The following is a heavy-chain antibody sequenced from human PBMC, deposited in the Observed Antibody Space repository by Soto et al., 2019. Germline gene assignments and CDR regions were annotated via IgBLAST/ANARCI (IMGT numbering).Heavy chain of an antibody. J-gene: IGHJ4*02. V-gene: IGHV4-59*01. Sequence: SETLSLTCTVSGGSISSNYWSWIRQSPGKGLEWIGYIYYSGSTNYNPSLKSRVTISVDTSKNQFSLKLSSVTAVDTAVYYCAKGIQYGNYFDYWGQGALVTVSS. CDR2: IYYSGST. D-gene: IGHD3-10*01. CDR3: AKGIQYGNYFDY. CDR1: GGSISSNY.